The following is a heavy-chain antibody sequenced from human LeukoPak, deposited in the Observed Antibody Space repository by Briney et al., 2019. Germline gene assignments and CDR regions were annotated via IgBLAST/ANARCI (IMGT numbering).Heavy chain of an antibody. D-gene: IGHD2-15*01. CDR1: GYTFTSYY. Sequence: ASVKVSCKASGYTFTSYYMHWVRQAPGQGLEWMGIINHSGGSTSYAQKFQGRVTMTRDTSKSTVYMELSSLRSEDTAVYYCARAPGYCSGGSCYSALDYWGQGTLVTVSS. J-gene: IGHJ4*02. CDR3: ARAPGYCSGGSCYSALDY. CDR2: INHSGGST. V-gene: IGHV1-46*01.